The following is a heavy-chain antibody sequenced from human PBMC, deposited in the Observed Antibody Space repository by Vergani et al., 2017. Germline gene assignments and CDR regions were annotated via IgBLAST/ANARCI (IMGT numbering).Heavy chain of an antibody. CDR2: INWNGGST. Sequence: EVQLVESGGGVVRPGGSLRLSCAASGFTFDDYGMSWVRQAPGNGLEWVSGINWNGGSTGYADSVKGRFTISRDNAKNSLYLQMNSLRAEDTALYYCARLYGSGSYLYYYGMDVWGQGTTVTVSS. D-gene: IGHD3-10*01. V-gene: IGHV3-20*04. CDR3: ARLYGSGSYLYYYGMDV. CDR1: GFTFDDYG. J-gene: IGHJ6*02.